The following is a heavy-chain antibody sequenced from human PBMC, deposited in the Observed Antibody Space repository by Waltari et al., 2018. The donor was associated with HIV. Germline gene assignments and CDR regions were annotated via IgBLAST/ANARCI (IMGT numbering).Heavy chain of an antibody. V-gene: IGHV4-59*11. CDR1: GGSISNHY. J-gene: IGHJ6*02. CDR2: MYYNGNT. CDR3: ARGAIMTPGNFYNGFDV. Sequence: QVQLQESGPGLVKPSETLSLTCSVSGGSISNHYLSWIRQPPGKPLEWLGYMYYNGNTNYNTSLKNRDTMSVDTSKSQFTLKMRSVTAADTAMYYCARGAIMTPGNFYNGFDVWGRGTTVGVSS. D-gene: IGHD2-15*01.